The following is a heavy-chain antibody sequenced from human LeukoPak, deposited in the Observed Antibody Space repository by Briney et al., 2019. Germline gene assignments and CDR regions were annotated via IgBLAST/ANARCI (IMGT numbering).Heavy chain of an antibody. Sequence: PSETLSLTCTISGDTFKTYYWSWIRQPPGKGLEWIGYVYSSGGTKYDSYNPSLKSRATISVDPSENQFSLKLNSVTAADTALYYCARGPLVRLPSSFDPWGQGTLVTVSS. J-gene: IGHJ5*02. D-gene: IGHD3-16*02. V-gene: IGHV4-59*01. CDR3: ARGPLVRLPSSFDP. CDR1: GDTFKTYY. CDR2: VYSSGGT.